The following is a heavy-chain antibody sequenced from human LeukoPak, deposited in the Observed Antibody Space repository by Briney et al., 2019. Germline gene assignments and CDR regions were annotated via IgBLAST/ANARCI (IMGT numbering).Heavy chain of an antibody. Sequence: PGGSLRLSCAASGLTFSSYSMHWVRQAPGKGLEWVASILYDGGNKKFADSVKGRFSISRDNSKNTMYLQMNNLRVEDTAVYYCARAYSSSWYGFGGFFDYWGQGTLVTVSS. J-gene: IGHJ4*02. CDR3: ARAYSSSWYGFGGFFDY. CDR2: ILYDGGNK. V-gene: IGHV3-30*04. D-gene: IGHD6-13*01. CDR1: GLTFSSYS.